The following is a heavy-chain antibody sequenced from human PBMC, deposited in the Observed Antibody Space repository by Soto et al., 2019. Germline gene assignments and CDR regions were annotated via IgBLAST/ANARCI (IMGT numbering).Heavy chain of an antibody. CDR2: INHSGST. Sequence: SETLSLTCTVYGGSFRGYYWSWIRQPPGKGLEWIGEINHSGSTNYNPSLKSRVTISVDTSKNQFSLKLSSVTAADTAVYYCARDGRDYYYGMDAWGQGTTVT. D-gene: IGHD2-15*01. CDR3: ARDGRDYYYGMDA. CDR1: GGSFRGYY. V-gene: IGHV4-34*01. J-gene: IGHJ6*01.